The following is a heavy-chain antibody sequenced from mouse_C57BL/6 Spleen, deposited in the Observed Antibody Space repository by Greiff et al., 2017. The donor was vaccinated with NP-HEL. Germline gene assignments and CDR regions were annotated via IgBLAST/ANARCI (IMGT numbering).Heavy chain of an antibody. V-gene: IGHV10-1*01. J-gene: IGHJ4*01. CDR3: GRLKDYGYGDYAMDY. CDR1: GFSFNTYA. D-gene: IGHD2-2*01. Sequence: DVKLVESGGGLVQPKGSLKLSCAASGFSFNTYAMNWVRQAPGKGLEWVARIRSKSNNYATYYADSVKDRFTISRDDSESMLYLQMNNLKTEDTAMYYCGRLKDYGYGDYAMDYWGQGTSVTVSS. CDR2: IRSKSNNYAT.